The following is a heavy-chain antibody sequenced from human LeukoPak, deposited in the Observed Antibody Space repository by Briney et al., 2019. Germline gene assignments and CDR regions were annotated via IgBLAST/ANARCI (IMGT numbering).Heavy chain of an antibody. CDR1: GFTLSNYW. V-gene: IGHV3-74*01. Sequence: GGSLRLSCAASGFTLSNYWMHWVRRAPGKGLVWVSRIYTDGVFANYADSVKGRFTISRDNAKNSLYLQMNSLRAEDTAVYYCARGRGIAARDYFDYWGQGTLVTVSS. D-gene: IGHD6-6*01. J-gene: IGHJ4*02. CDR2: IYTDGVFA. CDR3: ARGRGIAARDYFDY.